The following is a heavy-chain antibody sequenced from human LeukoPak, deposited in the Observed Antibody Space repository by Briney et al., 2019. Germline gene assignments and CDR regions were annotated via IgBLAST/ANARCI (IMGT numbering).Heavy chain of an antibody. V-gene: IGHV3-66*01. CDR1: GFTVSSNY. Sequence: TGGSLRPSCAASGFTVSSNYMSWDRQAPGKGLEWVSVIYSGGSTYYADSVKGRFTISRDNSKNTLYLQMNSLRAEDTAVYYCAGSGSGAFDIWGQGTMVTVSS. CDR3: AGSGSGAFDI. CDR2: IYSGGST. J-gene: IGHJ3*02. D-gene: IGHD3-22*01.